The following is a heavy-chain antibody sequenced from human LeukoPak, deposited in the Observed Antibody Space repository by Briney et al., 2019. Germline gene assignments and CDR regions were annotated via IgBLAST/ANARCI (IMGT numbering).Heavy chain of an antibody. J-gene: IGHJ4*02. CDR3: ARGYDPFPFDY. CDR2: ISSSGSTI. V-gene: IGHV3-11*04. Sequence: NSGGSLRLXCAASGFTFSDYYMSWIRQAPGKGLEWVSYISSSGSTIYYADSVKGRFTISRDNAKNSLYLQMNSLRAEDTAVYYCARGYDPFPFDYWGQGTLVTVSS. CDR1: GFTFSDYY. D-gene: IGHD5-12*01.